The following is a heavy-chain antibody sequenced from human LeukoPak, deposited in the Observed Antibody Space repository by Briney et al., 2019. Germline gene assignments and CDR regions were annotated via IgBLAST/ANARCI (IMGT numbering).Heavy chain of an antibody. CDR2: IFQSGTT. J-gene: IGHJ6*02. Sequence: PSQTLSLTCSVSGDSITSGGFYWNWIRQPPGKGLEWIGSIFQSGTTYYNPSLKSRVTISIDRSKNQFSLKLSSVTAADTAVYYCARHRSGYYYYGMDVWGQGTTVTVSS. V-gene: IGHV4-30-2*01. D-gene: IGHD3-22*01. CDR1: GDSITSGGFY. CDR3: ARHRSGYYYYGMDV.